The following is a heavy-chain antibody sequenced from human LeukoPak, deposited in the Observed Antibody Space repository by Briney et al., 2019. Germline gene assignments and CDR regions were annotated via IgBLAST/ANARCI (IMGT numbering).Heavy chain of an antibody. CDR2: IYHSGST. Sequence: PSETLSLTCAVSGGSISSSNWWSWVRQPPGKGLEWIGEIYHSGSTNYNPSLKSRVTISVDKSKNQFSLKLSSVTAADTAVYYCARGTVSYYDILTGYPWYFDYWGQGTLVTVSS. CDR1: GGSISSSNW. V-gene: IGHV4-4*02. CDR3: ARGTVSYYDILTGYPWYFDY. D-gene: IGHD3-9*01. J-gene: IGHJ4*02.